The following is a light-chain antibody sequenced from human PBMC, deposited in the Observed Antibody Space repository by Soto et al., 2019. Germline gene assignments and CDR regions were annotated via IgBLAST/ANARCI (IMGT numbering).Light chain of an antibody. J-gene: IGLJ2*01. CDR3: QSYDTGLSGPVV. Sequence: QSVLTQPPSLSGAPGQNIIISCTGGGSNIGAGFDVHWYQQLPGTAPKLLIYGNTNRPSEVPDRFSGSKSGTSASLVITGLQAEDEADYYCQSYDTGLSGPVVFGGGTKLTVL. CDR1: GSNIGAGFD. CDR2: GNT. V-gene: IGLV1-40*01.